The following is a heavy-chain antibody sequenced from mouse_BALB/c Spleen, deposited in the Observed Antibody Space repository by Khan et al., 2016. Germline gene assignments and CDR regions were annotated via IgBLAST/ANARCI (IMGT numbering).Heavy chain of an antibody. CDR1: GFAFRRYW. CDR3: ARAGYYWYLAY. CDR2: INPDSYTI. Sequence: EVKLLESGGGLVHPGGSLKLSCAASGFAFRRYWMSWVRQAPGKGLEWIGEINPDSYTINYTPSLKDKFIISRDNAKNTLYLQMSKVRSEDTALYYCARAGYYWYLAYWGQGTLVTVSA. J-gene: IGHJ3*01. V-gene: IGHV4-1*02. D-gene: IGHD1-1*01.